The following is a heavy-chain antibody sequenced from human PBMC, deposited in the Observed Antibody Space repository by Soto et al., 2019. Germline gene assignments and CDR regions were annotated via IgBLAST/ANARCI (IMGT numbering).Heavy chain of an antibody. V-gene: IGHV4-59*01. CDR1: GDSISDYY. J-gene: IGHJ4*02. CDR2: IYHSGST. Sequence: SETLSLTCTVSGDSISDYYWSWIRQPPGKGLEWIGYIYHSGSTYYNPSLKSRVTISLDASKIQFSLKLNSVTPADTAVYYCARASRNYFGYWGQGTLVTVSS. CDR3: ARASRNYFGY.